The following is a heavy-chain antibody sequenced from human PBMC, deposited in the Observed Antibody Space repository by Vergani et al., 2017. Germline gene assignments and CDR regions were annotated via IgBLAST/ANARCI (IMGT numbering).Heavy chain of an antibody. CDR2: ISSSSSYI. CDR3: AREDYYGSGPVGYGMDV. J-gene: IGHJ6*02. Sequence: EVHLEESGGGLVKPGGSLRLSCAASGFTFSSYSMNWVRQAPGKGLEWVSSISSSSSYIYYADSVKGRFTISRDNAKNSLYLQMNSLRAEDTAVYYCAREDYYGSGPVGYGMDVWGQGTTVTVSS. CDR1: GFTFSSYS. V-gene: IGHV3-21*01. D-gene: IGHD3-10*01.